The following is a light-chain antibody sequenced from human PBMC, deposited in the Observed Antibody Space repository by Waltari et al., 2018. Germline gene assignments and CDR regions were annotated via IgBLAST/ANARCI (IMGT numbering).Light chain of an antibody. CDR2: NND. CDR1: SSNIGCDT. V-gene: IGLV1-44*01. CDR3: VTWDESLNGPV. Sequence: QSVLTQPPSASGAPGQRVTISCSGSSSNIGCDTVQWYQQLPGTAPKLLIYNNDQRPSGVPDRFSGSKSGTSASLAISGLQSEDEADYYCVTWDESLNGPVFGGGTKLTVL. J-gene: IGLJ3*02.